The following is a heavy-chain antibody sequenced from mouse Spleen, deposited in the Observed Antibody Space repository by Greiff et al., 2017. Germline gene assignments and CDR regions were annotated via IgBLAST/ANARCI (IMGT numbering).Heavy chain of an antibody. J-gene: IGHJ2*01. V-gene: IGHV1-52*01. CDR1: GYTFTSYW. Sequence: QVQLQQPGAELVRPGSSVKLSCKASGYTFTSYWMHWVKQRPIQGLEWIGNIDPSDSETHYNQKFKDKATLTVDKSSSTAYMQLSSLTSEDSAVYYCARGLGRSGYFDYWGQGTTLTVSS. CDR3: ARGLGRSGYFDY. D-gene: IGHD4-1*01. CDR2: IDPSDSET.